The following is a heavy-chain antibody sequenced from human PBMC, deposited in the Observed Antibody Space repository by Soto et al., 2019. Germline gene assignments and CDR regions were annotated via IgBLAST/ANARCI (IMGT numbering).Heavy chain of an antibody. J-gene: IGHJ4*02. CDR1: GFTFSSYW. V-gene: IGHV3-74*01. CDR3: ARDPFNFYDFWSGSNFDY. Sequence: EVQLVESGGGLVQPGGSLRLSCAAPGFTFSSYWMHWVRQAPGKGLVWVSRINSDGSSTSYADSVKGRFTISRDNAKNTLYLQMNSLRAEDTAVYYCARDPFNFYDFWSGSNFDYWGQGTLVTVSS. D-gene: IGHD3-3*01. CDR2: INSDGSST.